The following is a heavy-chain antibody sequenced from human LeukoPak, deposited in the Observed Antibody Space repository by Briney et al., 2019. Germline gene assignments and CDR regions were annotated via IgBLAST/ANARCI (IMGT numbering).Heavy chain of an antibody. J-gene: IGHJ4*02. CDR3: ARDSGIVGALYYFDY. CDR2: INSDGSST. V-gene: IGHV3-74*01. D-gene: IGHD1-26*01. Sequence: PGGSLRLSCAASGFTFSSYWMHWVRQAPGKGLVWVSRINSDGSSTSYADSVKGRFTISRDNAKNTLYLQMNSLRAEDTAVYYCARDSGIVGALYYFDYWGQGTLVTVSS. CDR1: GFTFSSYW.